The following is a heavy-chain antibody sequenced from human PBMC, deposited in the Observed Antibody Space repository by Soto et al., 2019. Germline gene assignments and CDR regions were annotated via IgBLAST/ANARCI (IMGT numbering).Heavy chain of an antibody. CDR2: IYHTGRT. J-gene: IGHJ4*02. Sequence: QLQLQESGPGLVKPSETLSLTCTVSGGSISGSSYYWGWIRQPPGKGLEWIGAIYHTGRTYYKPSLKSRVTISVDTSKNQFSLKLNSVSAADTAVYYCASGGEGSIAVAGWGQGTLVTVSS. V-gene: IGHV4-39*01. D-gene: IGHD6-19*01. CDR1: GGSISGSSYY. CDR3: ASGGEGSIAVAG.